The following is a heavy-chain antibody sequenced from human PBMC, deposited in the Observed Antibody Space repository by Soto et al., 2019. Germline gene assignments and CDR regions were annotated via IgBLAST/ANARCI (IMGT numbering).Heavy chain of an antibody. Sequence: QVQLQQWGAGPLRPLETLSLTCGVSGGSFSGYYWAWIRQSPGKGLEGIGEINDRGSLNYNPSLTSRVSISVDTSNKHYSLNLGSVTAADTAVYYCARESHDILTGPPWVWYFDLWGRGTLVTVSS. V-gene: IGHV4-34*01. CDR3: ARESHDILTGPPWVWYFDL. D-gene: IGHD3-9*01. CDR2: INDRGSL. CDR1: GGSFSGYY. J-gene: IGHJ2*01.